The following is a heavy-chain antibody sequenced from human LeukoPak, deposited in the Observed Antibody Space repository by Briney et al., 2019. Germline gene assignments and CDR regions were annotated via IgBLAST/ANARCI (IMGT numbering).Heavy chain of an antibody. J-gene: IGHJ6*02. Sequence: SETLSLTCTVSGYSLTSGYYWGWIRQPPGKGLEWIGSIYYSGSTYYNPSLKSRVTISVDTSKNQFSLKLSSVTAADTAVYYCARGPDPGKVGAAIYYYFGMDVWGQGTTVTVSS. CDR2: IYYSGST. V-gene: IGHV4-38-2*02. CDR1: GYSLTSGYY. CDR3: ARGPDPGKVGAAIYYYFGMDV. D-gene: IGHD1-26*01.